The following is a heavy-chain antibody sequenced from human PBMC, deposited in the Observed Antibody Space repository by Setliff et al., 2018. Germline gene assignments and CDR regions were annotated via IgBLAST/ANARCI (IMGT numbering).Heavy chain of an antibody. D-gene: IGHD7-27*01. CDR3: ARGLGSYYYYYMDV. CDR1: GYTFTSYG. V-gene: IGHV1-18*01. CDR2: ISAYNGNT. J-gene: IGHJ6*03. Sequence: ASVKVSCKASGYTFTSYGISWVRQAPGQGLEWMGWISAYNGNTNYAQKLQGRVTMTTDTSTSTAYMELSSLRSEDTAVYYCARGLGSYYYYYMDVWGKGTTVTVSS.